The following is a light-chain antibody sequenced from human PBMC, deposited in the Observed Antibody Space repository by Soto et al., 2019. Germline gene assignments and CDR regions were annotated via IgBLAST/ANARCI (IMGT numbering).Light chain of an antibody. CDR1: QTISSDY. CDR3: QRYDNSLYP. CDR2: AAS. V-gene: IGKV3-20*01. J-gene: IGKJ2*01. Sequence: EIVLTQSPGTLSLSPGERATLSCRASQTISSDYLAWYQQKLGQAPRLLIYAASSRATSIPDKFSCSGSGTDVTITDRRLGPEDFAVYYCQRYDNSLYPFGQGTKLEIK.